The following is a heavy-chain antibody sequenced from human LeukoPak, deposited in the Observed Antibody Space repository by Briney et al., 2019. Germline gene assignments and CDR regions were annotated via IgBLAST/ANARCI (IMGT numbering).Heavy chain of an antibody. V-gene: IGHV4-34*01. CDR1: GGSFSAYY. D-gene: IGHD5-12*01. J-gene: IGHJ4*02. Sequence: PSETLSLTCAVYGGSFSAYYWSWIRQPPGKGLEWIGEINHSGGTNYKPSLKSRVTISLDTSKNQFSLKLSSVTAADTAVYYCARGHLWLTNWGQGALVTVSS. CDR2: INHSGGT. CDR3: ARGHLWLTN.